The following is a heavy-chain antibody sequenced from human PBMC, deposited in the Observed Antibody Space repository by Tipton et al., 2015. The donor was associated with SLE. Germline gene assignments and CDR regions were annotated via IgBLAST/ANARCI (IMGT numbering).Heavy chain of an antibody. CDR3: ARDGSFDS. J-gene: IGHJ4*02. V-gene: IGHV3-13*01. D-gene: IGHD3-10*01. Sequence: QLVQSGGGVVQPGGSLRLSCAASGFTFSGYDMHWVRQATGRRLEWVSGIGTAGDTYYRGSVEGRFTISRDNTKNTLYLQMNSLRADDTALYYCARDGSFDSWGQGTLVTVSS. CDR2: IGTAGDT. CDR1: GFTFSGYD.